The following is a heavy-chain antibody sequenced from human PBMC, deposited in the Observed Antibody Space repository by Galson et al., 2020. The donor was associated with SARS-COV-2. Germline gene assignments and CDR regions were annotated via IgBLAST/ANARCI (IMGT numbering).Heavy chain of an antibody. CDR1: GYTLTELS. V-gene: IGHV1-24*01. D-gene: IGHD4-17*01. Sequence: ASVKVSCKVSGYTLTELSMHWVRQAPGKGLEWMGGFDPEDGETIYAQKFQGRVTMTEDTSTDTAYMELSSLRSEDTAVYYCATASPLTVRQHWFDPWGQGTLVTVSS. J-gene: IGHJ5*02. CDR2: FDPEDGET. CDR3: ATASPLTVRQHWFDP.